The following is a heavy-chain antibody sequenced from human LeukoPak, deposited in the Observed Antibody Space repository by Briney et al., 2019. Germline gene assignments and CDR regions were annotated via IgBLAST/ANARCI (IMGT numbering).Heavy chain of an antibody. CDR1: GGSISSGGYY. CDR2: IYHSGST. J-gene: IGHJ3*02. V-gene: IGHV4-30-2*01. Sequence: PSETLSLTCTVSGGSISSGGYYWSWIRQPPGKGLEWIGYIYHSGSTYYNPSLKSRVTISVDRSKNQFSLKLSSVTAADTAVYYCARFCSSTSCYSLAVSDAFDIWGQGTMVTVSS. CDR3: ARFCSSTSCYSLAVSDAFDI. D-gene: IGHD2-2*01.